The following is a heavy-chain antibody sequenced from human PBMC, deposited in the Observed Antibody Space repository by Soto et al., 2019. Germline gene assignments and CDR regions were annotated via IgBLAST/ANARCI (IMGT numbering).Heavy chain of an antibody. D-gene: IGHD6-13*01. CDR3: AREVRRAAAGAGGYFQH. J-gene: IGHJ1*01. CDR2: ISAYNGNT. CDR1: GYTFTSNG. Sequence: QVQLVQSGAEVKKPGASVKVSCKASGYTFTSNGITWVRQALGQGLEGRGWISAYNGNTNYAQKLQGRVTMTTDTSTSTAYMELRSLRSDDTAVYYCAREVRRAAAGAGGYFQHWGQGTLVTVSS. V-gene: IGHV1-18*01.